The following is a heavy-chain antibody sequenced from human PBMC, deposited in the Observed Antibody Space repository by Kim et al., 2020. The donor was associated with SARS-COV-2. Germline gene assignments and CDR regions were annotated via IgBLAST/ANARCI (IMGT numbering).Heavy chain of an antibody. Sequence: SETLSLTCTVSGGSISSGGYYWSWIRQHPGKGLEWIGYIYYSGSTYYNPSLKSRVTISVDTSKNQFSLKLSSVTAADTAVYYCARDSSYIAARTRGFDPWGQGTLVTVSS. CDR3: ARDSSYIAARTRGFDP. CDR2: IYYSGST. J-gene: IGHJ5*02. V-gene: IGHV4-31*03. CDR1: GGSISSGGYY. D-gene: IGHD6-6*01.